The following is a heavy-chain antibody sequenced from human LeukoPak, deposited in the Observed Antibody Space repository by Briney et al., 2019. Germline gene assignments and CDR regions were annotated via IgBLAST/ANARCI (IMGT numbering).Heavy chain of an antibody. CDR3: TNWGDAWGLHF. J-gene: IGHJ4*02. CDR1: GLNLRKSW. D-gene: IGHD7-27*01. CDR2: IRDDGSEN. V-gene: IGHV3-7*01. Sequence: GGSLRLSCAASGLNLRKSWMTWVRQAPGRGLEWVASIRDDGSENFYVDSVKGRFTISRDNAKNSLYLQMNSLRAEDTAVYYCTNWGDAWGLHFWGQGILASVPS.